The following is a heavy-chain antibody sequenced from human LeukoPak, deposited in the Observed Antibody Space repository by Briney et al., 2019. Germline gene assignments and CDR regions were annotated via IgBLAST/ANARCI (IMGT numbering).Heavy chain of an antibody. J-gene: IGHJ4*02. CDR2: IYYSGST. V-gene: IGHV4-39*01. CDR3: ARLLFSAAGLFDY. Sequence: SETLSLTCTVSGGSIGTTNYYWGWLRQPPGKGLEWIGTIYYSGSTYYNPSLKSRVTISVDSSKNQFSLNLNSVTAADTAVYYCARLLFSAAGLFDYWGQGTLVTVSS. D-gene: IGHD6-13*01. CDR1: GGSIGTTNYY.